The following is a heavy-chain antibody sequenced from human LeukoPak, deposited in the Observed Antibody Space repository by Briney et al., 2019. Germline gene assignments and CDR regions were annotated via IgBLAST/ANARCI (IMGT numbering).Heavy chain of an antibody. CDR1: SGSFSGYY. Sequence: SEALSLTCSVYSGSFSGYYWSWIRQPAGKGLEWIGRIYTSGSTNYNPSLKSRVTMSVDTSKNQFSLKLSSVTAADTAVYYCARGPHYALGIYFDYWGQGTLVTVSS. V-gene: IGHV4-4*07. CDR2: IYTSGST. J-gene: IGHJ4*02. D-gene: IGHD7-27*01. CDR3: ARGPHYALGIYFDY.